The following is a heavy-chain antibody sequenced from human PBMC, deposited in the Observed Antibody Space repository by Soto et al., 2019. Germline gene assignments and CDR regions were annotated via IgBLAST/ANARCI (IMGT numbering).Heavy chain of an antibody. V-gene: IGHV3-33*01. CDR1: GFTFSSYG. CDR3: AREFYYDSSGYYFYYYYGMDV. D-gene: IGHD3-22*01. CDR2: IWYDGSNK. Sequence: GGSLRLSCAASGFTFSSYGMHWVRQAPGKGLEWVAVIWYDGSNKYYADSVKGRFTISRDNSKNTLYLQMNSLRAEDTAVYYCAREFYYDSSGYYFYYYYGMDVWGQGTTVTVSS. J-gene: IGHJ6*02.